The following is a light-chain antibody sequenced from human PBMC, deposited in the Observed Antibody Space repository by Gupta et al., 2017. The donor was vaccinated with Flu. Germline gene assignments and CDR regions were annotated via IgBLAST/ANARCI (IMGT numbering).Light chain of an antibody. CDR3: QQSDSTPLLT. V-gene: IGKV1-39*01. J-gene: IGKJ3*01. CDR2: RAS. Sequence: SSLSASVGDRVTITCRASQSISNYLNWYQKKPGEAPKLLVYRASSLQSGVPSRFSGSGSGTDFTLTISSRQPEDCASYFCQQSDSTPLLTFGPGTKVDIK. CDR1: QSISNY.